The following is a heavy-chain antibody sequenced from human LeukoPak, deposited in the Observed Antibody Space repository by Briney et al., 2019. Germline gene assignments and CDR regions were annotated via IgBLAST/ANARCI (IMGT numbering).Heavy chain of an antibody. CDR3: AKGLKSGYTYGPFDY. V-gene: IGHV3-30*02. CDR2: IWYDGSYK. D-gene: IGHD5-18*01. CDR1: GFTFSSYG. Sequence: PGGSLRLSCAASGFTFSSYGIHWVRQAPGKGLEWVAFIWYDGSYKYYADSVKGRLTISRDNSKNTVDLQMNSLRAEDTAVYYCAKGLKSGYTYGPFDYWGQGTLVTVSS. J-gene: IGHJ4*02.